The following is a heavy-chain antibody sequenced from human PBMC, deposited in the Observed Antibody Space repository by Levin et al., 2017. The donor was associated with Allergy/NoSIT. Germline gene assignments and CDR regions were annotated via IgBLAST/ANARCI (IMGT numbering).Heavy chain of an antibody. J-gene: IGHJ4*02. D-gene: IGHD3-10*01. CDR2: IRSTAYGGTT. Sequence: GESLKISCTASGFTFRDYAISWFRQPPGRGLEWVGFIRSTAYGGTTESAASVKGRLTISRDESKSIAYLQLNSLKTEDTAVYYCTRDAFRPRPYFDYWRQGTLVTVSS. CDR3: TRDAFRPRPYFDY. CDR1: GFTFRDYA. V-gene: IGHV3-49*03.